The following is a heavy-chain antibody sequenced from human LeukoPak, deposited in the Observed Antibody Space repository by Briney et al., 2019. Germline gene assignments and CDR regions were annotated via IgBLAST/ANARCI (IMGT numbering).Heavy chain of an antibody. D-gene: IGHD1-26*01. CDR1: GDSISSNSYY. V-gene: IGHV4-39*01. Sequence: SETLSLTCTVSGDSISSNSYYWGWLRQTPGKGLEWIGSIYHRGRTYYNPSLKSRVTISVDTYKNQFSLTMRSVTAADTAVYYCARRGWDILFDFWGQGTLVTVSS. CDR3: ARRGWDILFDF. CDR2: IYHRGRT. J-gene: IGHJ4*02.